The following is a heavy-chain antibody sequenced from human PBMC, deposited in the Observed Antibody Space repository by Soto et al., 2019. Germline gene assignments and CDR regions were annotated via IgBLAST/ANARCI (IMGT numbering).Heavy chain of an antibody. D-gene: IGHD2-15*01. J-gene: IGHJ5*02. CDR1: GGSISSGYYY. CDR2: IYYSGST. Sequence: SGTLSLTCTVSGGSISSGYYYWSLIRQPPGKGLEWIGYIYYSGSTYYNPSLKSRVTISVNTSKNQFSLKLSSVTAADTAVYYCARDWGLYCSGGSCHPIDPWGQGTLVTVSS. V-gene: IGHV4-30-4*01. CDR3: ARDWGLYCSGGSCHPIDP.